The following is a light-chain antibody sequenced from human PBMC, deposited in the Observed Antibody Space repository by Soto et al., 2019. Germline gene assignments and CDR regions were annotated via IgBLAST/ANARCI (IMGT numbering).Light chain of an antibody. CDR1: QSIGST. CDR2: DAS. J-gene: IGKJ4*01. Sequence: EIVMTQSPATLSVPPGERATLSCRASQSIGSTLAWYQQKPGQTPRLLIYDASTRATGIPARFSGIGSGTEFTLIISSLQSEDFAVYYCQHYKTWPLSFGGGTKVDI. CDR3: QHYKTWPLS. V-gene: IGKV3-15*01.